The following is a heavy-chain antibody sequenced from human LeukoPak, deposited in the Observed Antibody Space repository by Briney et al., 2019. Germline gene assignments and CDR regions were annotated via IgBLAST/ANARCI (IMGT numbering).Heavy chain of an antibody. D-gene: IGHD3-10*01. Sequence: GGSLRLSCAASGFTFSSYAMSWVRQAPGKGLEWVSAISGSGGSTYYADSVRGRFTISRDNSKNTLYLQMNSLRAEDTAVYYCAKPVFPGSYSGYFDYWGQGTLVTVSS. V-gene: IGHV3-23*01. CDR3: AKPVFPGSYSGYFDY. CDR2: ISGSGGST. J-gene: IGHJ4*02. CDR1: GFTFSSYA.